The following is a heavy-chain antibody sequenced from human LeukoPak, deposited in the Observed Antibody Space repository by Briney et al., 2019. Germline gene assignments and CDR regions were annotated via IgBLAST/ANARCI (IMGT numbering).Heavy chain of an antibody. CDR3: ARIGGDYYDSSGYYYFDY. Sequence: PSETLSLTCTVSGGSISSSSYYWGWIRQPPGKGLEWIGSIYYSGSTYYNPSLKSRVTISVDTSKNQFSLKLSSVTAADTAVYYCARIGGDYYDSSGYYYFDYWGQGTLVTVSS. V-gene: IGHV4-39*01. J-gene: IGHJ4*02. CDR1: GGSISSSSYY. D-gene: IGHD3-22*01. CDR2: IYYSGST.